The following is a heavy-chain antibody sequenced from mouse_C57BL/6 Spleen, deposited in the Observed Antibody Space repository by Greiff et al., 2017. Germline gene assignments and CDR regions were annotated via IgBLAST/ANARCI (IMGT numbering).Heavy chain of an antibody. CDR1: GYTFTDYN. V-gene: IGHV1-22*01. J-gene: IGHJ2*01. D-gene: IGHD2-4*01. Sequence: EVKLQESGPELVKPGASVKMSCKASGYTFTDYNMHWVKQSHGKSLEWIGYINPNNGGTSYNQKFKGKATLTVNKSSSTAYMELRSLTSEDSAVYYCARDDYDKGAFDYWGHGTTLTVSS. CDR3: ARDDYDKGAFDY. CDR2: INPNNGGT.